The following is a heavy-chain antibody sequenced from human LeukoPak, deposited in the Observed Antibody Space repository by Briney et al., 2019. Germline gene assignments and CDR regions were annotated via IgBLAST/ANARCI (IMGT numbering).Heavy chain of an antibody. Sequence: ASVKVSCKASGYTFAGYYMHWVRQAPGQGLEWMGWINPNSGGTNYAQKFQGWVTMTRDTSISTAYMELSRLRSDDTAVYYCARASRYSSSCDFQHWGQGTLVTVSS. CDR2: INPNSGGT. J-gene: IGHJ1*01. CDR1: GYTFAGYY. CDR3: ARASRYSSSCDFQH. D-gene: IGHD6-13*01. V-gene: IGHV1-2*04.